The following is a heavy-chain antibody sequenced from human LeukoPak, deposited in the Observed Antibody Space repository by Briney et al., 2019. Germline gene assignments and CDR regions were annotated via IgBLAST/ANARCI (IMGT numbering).Heavy chain of an antibody. V-gene: IGHV3-7*01. CDR2: IKQDGSER. Sequence: GGSLRLSCAASGFTFSIYWMSWVRQAPGKGLEWVANIKQDGSERYYVDSVKGRFTLSRDNAKNSLYLQMKSLRAEDTAVYYCARAMDVWGQGTTVTVSS. CDR1: GFTFSIYW. CDR3: ARAMDV. J-gene: IGHJ6*02.